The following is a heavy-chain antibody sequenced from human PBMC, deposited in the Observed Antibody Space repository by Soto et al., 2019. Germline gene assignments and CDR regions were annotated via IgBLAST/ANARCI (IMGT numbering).Heavy chain of an antibody. CDR2: ISAYNGNT. CDR1: GYTFTSYG. D-gene: IGHD3-3*01. J-gene: IGHJ3*02. Sequence: ASVKVSCKASGYTFTSYGISWVRQAPGQGLEWMGWISAYNGNTNYAQKLQGRVTMTTDTSTSTAYMELRSLRSDDTAVYYCARVRLGVTYYDFWSGYYDDAFDIWGQGTMVTVSS. CDR3: ARVRLGVTYYDFWSGYYDDAFDI. V-gene: IGHV1-18*04.